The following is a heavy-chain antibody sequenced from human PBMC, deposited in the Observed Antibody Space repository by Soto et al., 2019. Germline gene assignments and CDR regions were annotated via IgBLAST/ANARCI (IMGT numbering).Heavy chain of an antibody. CDR1: GLTLSTSS. CDR3: GKVADSCYYTVDR. CDR2: IRRHTSVT. D-gene: IGHD3-22*01. J-gene: IGHJ5*02. Sequence: EVQLVESGGMLVQPGGSLRLSCAASGLTLSTSSMNWVRQAPGKGLEWISYIRRHTSVTAYADSVKGRFTISRDSAKNSLYLQMDSLRVEDTAVDYCGKVADSCYYTVDRWGQGTLVTVSS. V-gene: IGHV3-48*01.